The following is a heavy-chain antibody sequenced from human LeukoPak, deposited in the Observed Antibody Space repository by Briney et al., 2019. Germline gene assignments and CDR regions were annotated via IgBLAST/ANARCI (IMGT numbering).Heavy chain of an antibody. Sequence: GRSLRLSCAASGFTFTKYAMHWVRQAPGKGLEWVAVISNDGSNKNYVDSVKGRFTISRDNSKNTVYLQMNSLRAEDTAVYYCAKDGFPGIAKAGMVYWGQGTLVTVSS. CDR3: AKDGFPGIAKAGMVY. J-gene: IGHJ4*02. CDR1: GFTFTKYA. CDR2: ISNDGSNK. D-gene: IGHD6-19*01. V-gene: IGHV3-30*18.